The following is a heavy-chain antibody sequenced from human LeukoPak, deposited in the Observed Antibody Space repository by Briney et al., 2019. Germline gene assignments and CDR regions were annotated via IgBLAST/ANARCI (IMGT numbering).Heavy chain of an antibody. V-gene: IGHV4-4*07. CDR1: GGSISSYY. Sequence: SETLSLTCTVSGGSISSYYWSWIRQPAGKGLEWIGRIYTSGSTNYNPSLKSRVTMSVDTSKNQFSLKLSPVTAADTAVYYCARLRTLATGVRYAFDIWGQGTMVTVSS. J-gene: IGHJ3*02. CDR3: ARLRTLATGVRYAFDI. D-gene: IGHD3-10*01. CDR2: IYTSGST.